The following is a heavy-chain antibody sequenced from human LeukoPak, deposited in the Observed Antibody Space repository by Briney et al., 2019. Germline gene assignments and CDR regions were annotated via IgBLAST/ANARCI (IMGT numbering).Heavy chain of an antibody. Sequence: SETLSLTCAVYGGSFSGYYWSWIRQSPGKGLEWIGEINYSGRTNYNPSLKSRLIISVDTSKNQFSLKLNSMTAADTAVYYCAREETFYYSSGSYSYFDLWGQGTLDTVSS. CDR3: AREETFYYSSGSYSYFDL. V-gene: IGHV4-34*01. J-gene: IGHJ4*02. CDR1: GGSFSGYY. CDR2: INYSGRT. D-gene: IGHD3-10*01.